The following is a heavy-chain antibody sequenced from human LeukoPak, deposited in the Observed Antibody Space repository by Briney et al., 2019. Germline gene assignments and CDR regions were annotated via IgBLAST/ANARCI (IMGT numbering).Heavy chain of an antibody. CDR1: GFTFSSYG. V-gene: IGHV3-23*01. J-gene: IGHJ6*02. CDR2: ISGSGGIT. Sequence: GGSLRLSCATSGFTFSSYGMTWVRQAPGKGLEWVSIISGSGGITYYANSVKGRFTISRDNSKNTLFLKMNSLRAEDTAVYYCARACAPNYYYGMDVWGQGTTVTVSS. CDR3: ARACAPNYYYGMDV.